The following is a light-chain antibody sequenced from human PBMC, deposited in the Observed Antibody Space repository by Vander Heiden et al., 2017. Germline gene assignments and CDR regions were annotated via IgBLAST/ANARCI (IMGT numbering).Light chain of an antibody. CDR2: AAA. CDR3: QQAKSFPFT. Sequence: DIQMTQSPSSVSAFVGDRVTITCRASQDISTWLAWYQQKPGKAPKLLIYAAASLQSGVPSRFRGSGSGTHFTLIISSLQPDDTGTYYCQQAKSFPFTFGPGTRLEIK. V-gene: IGKV1-12*02. CDR1: QDISTW. J-gene: IGKJ5*01.